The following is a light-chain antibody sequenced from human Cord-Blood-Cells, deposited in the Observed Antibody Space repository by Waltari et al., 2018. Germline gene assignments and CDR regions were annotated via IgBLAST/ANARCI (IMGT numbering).Light chain of an antibody. Sequence: SYELTQPSSVSVSPGQTARITCSGDVLAKKYARWFQQKPGQAPGLVIYKGSERPSGIPARFSGSSSGTTVTLTISGAQVEDEADDYCYSAADNNLVFGGGTKLTVL. CDR2: KGS. J-gene: IGLJ2*01. CDR3: YSAADNNLV. CDR1: VLAKKY. V-gene: IGLV3-27*01.